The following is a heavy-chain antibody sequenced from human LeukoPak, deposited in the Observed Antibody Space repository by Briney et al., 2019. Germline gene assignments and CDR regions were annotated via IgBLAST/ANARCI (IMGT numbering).Heavy chain of an antibody. CDR2: ISAYNGNT. J-gene: IGHJ6*03. Sequence: ASVKVSCKASGYTFTSYGISWVRQAPGQGLECMGWISAYNGNTNYAQKLQGRVTMTTDTSTSTAYMELRSLRSDDTAVYYCARDREYDFWSGYSSYYYYYYMDVWGKGTTVTVSS. CDR1: GYTFTSYG. D-gene: IGHD3-3*01. V-gene: IGHV1-18*01. CDR3: ARDREYDFWSGYSSYYYYYYMDV.